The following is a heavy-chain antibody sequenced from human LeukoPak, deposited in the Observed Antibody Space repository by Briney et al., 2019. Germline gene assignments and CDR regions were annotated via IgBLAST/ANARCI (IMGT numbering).Heavy chain of an antibody. CDR2: IYYSGST. J-gene: IGHJ3*02. CDR1: GGSISSYY. CDR3: ARGPLNHDSSGYCLLDAFDI. Sequence: SETLSLTCTVSGGSISSYYWSWIRQPPGKGLEWIGYIYYSGSTNYNPSLKSRVTISVDTSKNQFSLKLSSVTAADTAVYYCARGPLNHDSSGYCLLDAFDIWGQGTMVTVSS. D-gene: IGHD3-22*01. V-gene: IGHV4-59*01.